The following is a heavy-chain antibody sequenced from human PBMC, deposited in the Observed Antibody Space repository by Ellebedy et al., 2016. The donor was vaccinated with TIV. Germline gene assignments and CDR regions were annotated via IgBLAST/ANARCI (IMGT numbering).Heavy chain of an antibody. D-gene: IGHD6-13*01. CDR2: INPNSGGT. Sequence: ASVKVSCKASGYTFTDYYMHWVRQAPGQGLEWMGWINPNSGGTKYAQKFQGRVTMTRDTSISTAYMELSRLRSDDTAVYYCARGGGNNWYLELDYWGQGTLVTVSS. J-gene: IGHJ4*02. CDR1: GYTFTDYY. V-gene: IGHV1-2*02. CDR3: ARGGGNNWYLELDY.